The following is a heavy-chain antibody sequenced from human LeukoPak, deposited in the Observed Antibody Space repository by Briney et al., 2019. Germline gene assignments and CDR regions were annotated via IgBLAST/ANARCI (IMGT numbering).Heavy chain of an antibody. CDR2: ISSSGGST. J-gene: IGHJ4*02. V-gene: IGHV3-23*01. D-gene: IGHD3-22*01. Sequence: GGSLRLSCAASGFVFRSYAMSWVRQAPGKGLEWVSGISSSGGSTYHADSVRGRFTISRDNSKNTQYLQMNSLRVEDTAVYYCARDRGYYVFDYWGQGTLVTVSS. CDR3: ARDRGYYVFDY. CDR1: GFVFRSYA.